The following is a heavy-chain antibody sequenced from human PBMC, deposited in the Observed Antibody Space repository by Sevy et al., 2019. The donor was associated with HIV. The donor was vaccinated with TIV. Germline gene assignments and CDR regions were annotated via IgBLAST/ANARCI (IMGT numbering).Heavy chain of an antibody. CDR1: GFTFSSYW. D-gene: IGHD6-13*01. CDR2: IKEDGSVK. J-gene: IGHJ4*02. CDR3: VRAIGAAGSY. Sequence: GGSLRLSCEASGFTFSSYWMSWVRQAPGKALEWVANIKEDGSVKYYVESVKGRFTISRDNAKNSVYLQMNSLRAEDAALYYCVRAIGAAGSYWGLGTLVTVSS. V-gene: IGHV3-7*01.